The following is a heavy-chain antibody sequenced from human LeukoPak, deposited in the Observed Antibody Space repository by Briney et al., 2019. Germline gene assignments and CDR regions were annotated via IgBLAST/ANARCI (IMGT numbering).Heavy chain of an antibody. V-gene: IGHV3-11*04. CDR1: GFTFSDYY. J-gene: IGHJ6*03. Sequence: GGSLRLSCAASGFTFSDYYMSWIRQAPGKGLEWVSYISSSGSTIYYADSVKGRFTISRDNAKNSLYLQMNSLRAEDTAVYYCARETDYGDLYDYYYYMDVWGKGPRSPSP. CDR2: ISSSGSTI. D-gene: IGHD4-17*01. CDR3: ARETDYGDLYDYYYYMDV.